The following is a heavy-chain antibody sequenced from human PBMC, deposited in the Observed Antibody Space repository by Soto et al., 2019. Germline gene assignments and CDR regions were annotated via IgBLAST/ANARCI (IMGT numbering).Heavy chain of an antibody. Sequence: QVQLQQWGAGLLKPSETLSLTCAVYGGSFRGYFWSWIRQPPGKGLEWIGEINHSGITSYSPSLGSRVTTSVDTPKTQFSLRLRSVTAADTAIYYCARRFCSDSYCSYFDYWGRGTLVTVSS. CDR1: GGSFRGYF. J-gene: IGHJ4*02. CDR2: INHSGIT. CDR3: ARRFCSDSYCSYFDY. V-gene: IGHV4-34*02. D-gene: IGHD2-15*01.